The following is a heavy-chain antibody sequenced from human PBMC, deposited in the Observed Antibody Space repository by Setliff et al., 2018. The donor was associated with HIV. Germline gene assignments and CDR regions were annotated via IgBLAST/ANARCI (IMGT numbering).Heavy chain of an antibody. J-gene: IGHJ4*02. CDR1: GGSISSYY. V-gene: IGHV4-4*07. CDR2: IYTSGST. Sequence: SETLSLTCTVSGGSISSYYWSWIRQPAGKGLEWIGRIYTSGSTNYNPSLKSRVTTSVDTSKNQFSLKVRSVTAADTAVYYCARGMDYYDTSGYYQYYFDYWGQGTLVTVSS. CDR3: ARGMDYYDTSGYYQYYFDY. D-gene: IGHD3-22*01.